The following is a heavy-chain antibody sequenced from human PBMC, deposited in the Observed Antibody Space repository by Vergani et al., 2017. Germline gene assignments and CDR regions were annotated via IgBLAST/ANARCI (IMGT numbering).Heavy chain of an antibody. CDR2: VYPADSDT. J-gene: IGHJ6*03. V-gene: IGHV5-51*01. Sequence: ELQLVQSGAEVRKPGESVKISCRTSGYNFDLYWIGWVRQMPGKGLEWMGIVYPADSDTRYSPSFKGQVTVSADKSTSTAFLEWSSLKASDSAMYYCARVYCRGMSCAGTDYFYHIDVWGKGTTVTVS. D-gene: IGHD3/OR15-3a*01. CDR3: ARVYCRGMSCAGTDYFYHIDV. CDR1: GYNFDLYW.